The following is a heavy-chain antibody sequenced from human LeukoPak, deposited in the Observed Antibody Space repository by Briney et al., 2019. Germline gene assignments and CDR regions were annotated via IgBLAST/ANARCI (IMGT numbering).Heavy chain of an antibody. J-gene: IGHJ5*02. CDR2: ISGYNGNT. D-gene: IGHD3-3*01. CDR1: GYTFSSYG. V-gene: IGHV1-18*01. CDR3: ARTRTIPYDFWSGYEKLVFDP. Sequence: GASVKVSRKASGYTFSSYGITWVRQAPGQGLEWMGWISGYNGNTNYAQKFQGRVTMTTDTSTSTAYMELRSLRSDDTAVYYCARTRTIPYDFWSGYEKLVFDPWGQGTLVTVSS.